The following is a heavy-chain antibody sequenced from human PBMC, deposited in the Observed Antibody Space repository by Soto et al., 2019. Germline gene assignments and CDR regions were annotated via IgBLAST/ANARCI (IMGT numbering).Heavy chain of an antibody. Sequence: EVRLLESGGGLVQPGGSLRLSCTASGFTFSSHAMTWVRQAPGKGLEWVSGLSDSGGSIYYADSVKGRFTISRDNSMNTLYLQMKTLRAEDTAVYYCAKVSSSWYAGFFDLWGQGTLVTVSS. CDR2: LSDSGGSI. D-gene: IGHD6-13*01. J-gene: IGHJ4*02. CDR1: GFTFSSHA. V-gene: IGHV3-23*01. CDR3: AKVSSSWYAGFFDL.